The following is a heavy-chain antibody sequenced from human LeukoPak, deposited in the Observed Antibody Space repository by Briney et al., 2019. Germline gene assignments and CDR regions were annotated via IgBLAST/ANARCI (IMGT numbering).Heavy chain of an antibody. J-gene: IGHJ3*02. CDR2: INPNSGGT. Sequence: ASVKVSCKASGYTFTGYYMHWVRQAPGQGLEWMGWINPNSGGTNYAQKFQGRVTMTRDTSISTAYMELSRLRSDDTAVYYCASRNTYYYDSSGYPSDAFDIWGQGTMVTVSS. D-gene: IGHD3-22*01. CDR1: GYTFTGYY. V-gene: IGHV1-2*02. CDR3: ASRNTYYYDSSGYPSDAFDI.